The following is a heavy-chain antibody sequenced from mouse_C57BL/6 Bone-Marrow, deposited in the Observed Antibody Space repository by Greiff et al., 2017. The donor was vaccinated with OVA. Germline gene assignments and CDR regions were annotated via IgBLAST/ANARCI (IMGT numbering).Heavy chain of an antibody. J-gene: IGHJ4*01. Sequence: EVHLVESGGGLVQPGESLKLSCESTEYEFPSHDMSWVRKTPEKRLELVAAINSDGGSTYYPDTLERRFIISRDNTKKTLYLQMSSLRSEDTALYYCARHPSYYYGSSPYAMDYWGQGTSVTVSS. CDR1: EYEFPSHD. V-gene: IGHV5-2*01. D-gene: IGHD1-1*01. CDR2: INSDGGST. CDR3: ARHPSYYYGSSPYAMDY.